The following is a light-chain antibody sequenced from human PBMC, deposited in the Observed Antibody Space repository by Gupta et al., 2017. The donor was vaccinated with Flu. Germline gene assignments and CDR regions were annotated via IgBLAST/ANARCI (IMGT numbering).Light chain of an antibody. CDR3: LQRSHWPLYT. CDR2: KVS. CDR1: QSLGDAEGNTY. J-gene: IGKJ2*01. V-gene: IGKV2-30*01. Sequence: DVVLTQSPLSLLDPLGQPASISCKSSQSLGDAEGNTYWRWCKHRPGLSPWRLIHKVSNRDLGVTDIFCGSGGGSDLSLKISSGEAEDVAIYYCLQRSHWPLYTFGEGTKLEI.